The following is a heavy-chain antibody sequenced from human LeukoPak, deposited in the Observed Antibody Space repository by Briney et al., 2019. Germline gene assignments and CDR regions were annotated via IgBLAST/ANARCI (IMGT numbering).Heavy chain of an antibody. CDR2: INPSDSYT. CDR1: GYSFTSSW. CDR3: ATLVLYSGYDLFSAFVI. V-gene: IGHV5-10-1*01. D-gene: IGHD5-12*01. Sequence: LRESLKISCKGSGYSFTSSWISWVRQIPGKGREWMGRINPSDSYTNYSPSFQGHVTISADKSISTAYLQWSSLQGSDTAMYYCATLVLYSGYDLFSAFVIWGQGTMVTVSS. J-gene: IGHJ3*02.